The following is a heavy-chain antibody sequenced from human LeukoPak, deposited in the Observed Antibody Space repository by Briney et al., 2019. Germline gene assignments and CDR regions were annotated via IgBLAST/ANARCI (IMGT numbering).Heavy chain of an antibody. J-gene: IGHJ4*02. V-gene: IGHV3-23*01. Sequence: GGSLRLSCAASGFTFSSYAMSWVRQAPGKGLEWVSAISGSGGSTYYADSVKGRFTISRDNSKNTLYLQMNSLRAEDTAVYYCAKDSSTYYDFWSGPLDYWGQGTLVTVSS. CDR2: ISGSGGST. D-gene: IGHD3-3*01. CDR3: AKDSSTYYDFWSGPLDY. CDR1: GFTFSSYA.